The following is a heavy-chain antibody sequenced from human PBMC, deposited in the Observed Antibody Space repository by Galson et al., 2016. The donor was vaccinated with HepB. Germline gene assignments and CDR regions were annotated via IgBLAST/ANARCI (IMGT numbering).Heavy chain of an antibody. CDR1: GFTLSSYW. CDR3: ARDWPGSGNRNFDY. J-gene: IGHJ4*02. V-gene: IGHV3-7*01. Sequence: SLRLSCAASGFTLSSYWMSWVRQAPGKGLEWVAKIKGDGSEKNYVDSVKGRFTISRDNAENSLYLQMNSLRDEDTAVYCCARDWPGSGNRNFDYWGQGTLVTVSS. CDR2: IKGDGSEK. D-gene: IGHD3-10*01.